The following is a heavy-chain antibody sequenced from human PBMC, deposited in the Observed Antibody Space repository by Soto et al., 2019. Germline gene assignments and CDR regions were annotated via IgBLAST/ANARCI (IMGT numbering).Heavy chain of an antibody. CDR1: GYTFTSYY. J-gene: IGHJ4*02. V-gene: IGHV1-46*01. CDR2: VNPSAGTT. Sequence: QVQLVQSGAEVKKPGASVKVSCKASGYTFTSYYMHWVRQAPGQGLEWMGIVNPSAGTTTYAQKFQRRITLPRDTSTSTVYMEMSSQISDDTAVYYCARAHFDYRGQETQFTVSS. CDR3: ARAHFDY.